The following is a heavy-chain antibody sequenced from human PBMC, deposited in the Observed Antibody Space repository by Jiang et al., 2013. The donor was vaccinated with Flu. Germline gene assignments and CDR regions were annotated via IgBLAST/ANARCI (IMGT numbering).Heavy chain of an antibody. CDR3: ARVQDTAMVTGPPERTGHFDY. D-gene: IGHD5-18*01. V-gene: IGHV4-31*03. Sequence: PGLVKPSQTLSLTCTVSGGSISSGGYYWSWIRQHPGKGLEWIGYIYYSGSTYYNPSLKSRVTISVDTSKNQFSLKLSSVTAADTAVYYCARVQDTAMVTGPPERTGHFDYWGQGTLVTVSS. CDR2: IYYSGST. CDR1: GGSISSGGYY. J-gene: IGHJ4*02.